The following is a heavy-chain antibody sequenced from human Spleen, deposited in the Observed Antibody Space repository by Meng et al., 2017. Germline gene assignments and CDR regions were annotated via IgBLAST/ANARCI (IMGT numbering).Heavy chain of an antibody. J-gene: IGHJ4*02. CDR1: GFTFSDHY. CDR3: ARTTSDGSDWKLFDF. V-gene: IGHV3-72*01. D-gene: IGHD6-19*01. Sequence: GESLKISCAASGFTFSDHYMDWVRQAPGKGLEWIGRSRNRANRYSTEYAASVKGRFTISRDDSKKSLYLQMNSLKTEDTAVYYCARTTSDGSDWKLFDFWGQGTLVTVSS. CDR2: SRNRANRYST.